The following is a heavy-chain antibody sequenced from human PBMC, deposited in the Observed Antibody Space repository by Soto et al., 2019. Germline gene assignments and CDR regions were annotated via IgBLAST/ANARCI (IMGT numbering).Heavy chain of an antibody. V-gene: IGHV4-34*01. D-gene: IGHD3-10*01. CDR1: GGSFSGYY. CDR3: ARGGYYYGSGTSHPPYYYYGMDV. J-gene: IGHJ6*02. Sequence: SETLSLTCAVYGGSFSGYYWSWIRQPPGKGLEWIGEINHSGSTNYNPSLKSRVTISVDTSKNQFSLKLSSVTAADTAVYYCARGGYYYGSGTSHPPYYYYGMDVRGQGTTVTVSS. CDR2: INHSGST.